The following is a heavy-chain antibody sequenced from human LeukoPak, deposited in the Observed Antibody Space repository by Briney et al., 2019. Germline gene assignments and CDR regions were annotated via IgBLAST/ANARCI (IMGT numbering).Heavy chain of an antibody. CDR3: AEESRYSSSWPDAFDI. V-gene: IGHV1-3*01. D-gene: IGHD6-13*01. Sequence: ASVKSSCKASGYTFTNYAMHWVRQAPGQRLEWMGWINAGNGNTKYSQKFQGRVTITRDTSASTAYMELSSLRSEDTAVYYCAEESRYSSSWPDAFDIWGQGTMVTVSS. CDR1: GYTFTNYA. J-gene: IGHJ3*02. CDR2: INAGNGNT.